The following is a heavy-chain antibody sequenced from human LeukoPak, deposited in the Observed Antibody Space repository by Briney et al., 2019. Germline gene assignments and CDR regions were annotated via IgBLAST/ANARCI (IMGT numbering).Heavy chain of an antibody. Sequence: PSETLSLTCTVSGGSISSSSYYWGWIRQPPGKGLEWIGSIYYSGSTNYNPSLKSRVTISVDTSKNQFSLKLSSVTAADTAVYYCARVAYSSGWYPFDYWGQGTLVTVSS. CDR2: IYYSGST. CDR1: GGSISSSSYY. J-gene: IGHJ4*02. CDR3: ARVAYSSGWYPFDY. D-gene: IGHD6-19*01. V-gene: IGHV4-39*07.